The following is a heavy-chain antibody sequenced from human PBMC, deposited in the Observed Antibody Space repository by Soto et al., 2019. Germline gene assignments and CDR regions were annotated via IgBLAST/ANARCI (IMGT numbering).Heavy chain of an antibody. CDR2: INTNNENT. CDR3: ARGPTDYYDNSANYFLDY. D-gene: IGHD3-22*01. V-gene: IGHV1-18*04. CDR1: GYTFTGCY. J-gene: IGHJ4*02. Sequence: EASVKVSCKASGYTFTGCYMRWVRQAPGQGLEWMGWINTNNENTRYAERLQGRVTMTTDTTTNTAYMELRNLRSDDTAVYYCARGPTDYYDNSANYFLDYWGQGTLVTVSS.